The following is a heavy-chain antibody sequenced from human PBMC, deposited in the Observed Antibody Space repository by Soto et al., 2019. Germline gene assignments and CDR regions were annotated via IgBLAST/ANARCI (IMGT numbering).Heavy chain of an antibody. V-gene: IGHV1-69*08. CDR2: IIPILGIA. J-gene: IGHJ4*02. D-gene: IGHD5-12*01. Sequence: QVRLVQSGAEVKKPGSSVKVSGKASEGTFSSYTISWVRQAPGQGLEWMGRIIPILGIANYAQKFQGRVTITADKSTSTAYMELSSLRSEDTAVYYCARETGLRLFDYWGQGTLVTVSS. CDR3: ARETGLRLFDY. CDR1: EGTFSSYT.